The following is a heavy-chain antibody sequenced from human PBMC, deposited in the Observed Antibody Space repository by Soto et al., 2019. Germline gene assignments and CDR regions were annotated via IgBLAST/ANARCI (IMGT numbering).Heavy chain of an antibody. CDR1: GGTFSNNP. CDR2: TIPTFGAG. Sequence: SVKVSCKASGGTFSNNPISWMRQAPGQGLEWMGGTIPTFGAGSYAQRFQGRLTITADKSTNTAYMELSSLRPEDTAVYYCARRQTSGYNRYFDSWGQGTLVTVSS. D-gene: IGHD5-12*01. CDR3: ARRQTSGYNRYFDS. J-gene: IGHJ4*02. V-gene: IGHV1-69*06.